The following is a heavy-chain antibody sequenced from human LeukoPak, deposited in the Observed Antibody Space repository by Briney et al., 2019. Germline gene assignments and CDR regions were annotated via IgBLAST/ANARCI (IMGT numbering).Heavy chain of an antibody. Sequence: SETLSLTCTVSGGSISSSSYYWGWIRQPPGKGLEWIGSIYYSGSTYYNPSLKSRFTISVDTSKNQFSLKLSSVTAAVTAVYYCARYSNYAGYYYMDVWGKGTTVTVSS. V-gene: IGHV4-39*01. D-gene: IGHD4-11*01. J-gene: IGHJ6*03. CDR1: GGSISSSSYY. CDR2: IYYSGST. CDR3: ARYSNYAGYYYMDV.